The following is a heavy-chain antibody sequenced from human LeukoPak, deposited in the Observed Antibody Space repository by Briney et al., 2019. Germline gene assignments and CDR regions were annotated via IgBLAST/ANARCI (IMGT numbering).Heavy chain of an antibody. CDR3: ARGLWDNGDRFDY. Sequence: SETLSHTCTVSGGSISSYYWSWIRQPPGKGLEWIGYIYYSGSTNYNPSLKSRVTISVDTSKNQFSLKLSSVTAADTAVYYCARGLWDNGDRFDYWGPGTLVTVSS. CDR2: IYYSGST. CDR1: GGSISSYY. D-gene: IGHD4-17*01. J-gene: IGHJ4*02. V-gene: IGHV4-59*08.